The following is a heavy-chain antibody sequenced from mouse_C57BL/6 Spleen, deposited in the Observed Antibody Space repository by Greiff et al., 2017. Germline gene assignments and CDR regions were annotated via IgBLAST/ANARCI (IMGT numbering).Heavy chain of an antibody. D-gene: IGHD1-1*01. V-gene: IGHV1-55*01. CDR3: AISWGVITTVVAPFDY. Sequence: QVQLQQSGAELVKPGASVKMSCKASGYTFTSYWITWVKQKPGQGLEWIGDIYPGSGSTNYNEKFKSKATLTVDTSSSTAYMQLSSLTSEDSAVYYCAISWGVITTVVAPFDYWGQGTTLTVSS. J-gene: IGHJ2*01. CDR1: GYTFTSYW. CDR2: IYPGSGST.